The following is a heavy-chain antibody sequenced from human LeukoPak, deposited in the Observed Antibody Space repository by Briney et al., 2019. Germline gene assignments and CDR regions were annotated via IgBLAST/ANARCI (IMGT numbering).Heavy chain of an antibody. D-gene: IGHD6-13*01. CDR3: AHSSSWYFDY. V-gene: IGHV4-34*01. CDR1: GGSFSGYY. Sequence: PSETLSLTCAVCGGSFSGYYWSWIRQPPGKGLEWIGEINHSGGTNYNPSLKSRVTISVDTSKNQFSLKLSSVTAADTAVYYCAHSSSWYFDYWGQGTLVTVSS. J-gene: IGHJ4*02. CDR2: INHSGGT.